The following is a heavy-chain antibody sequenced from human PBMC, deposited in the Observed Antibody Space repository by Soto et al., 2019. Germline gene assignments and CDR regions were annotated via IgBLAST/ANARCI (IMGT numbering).Heavy chain of an antibody. D-gene: IGHD2-2*01. CDR3: AGHSTVPAAPNNWFDP. J-gene: IGHJ5*02. CDR2: IYYSGST. V-gene: IGHV4-39*01. CDR1: GGSISSSSYY. Sequence: QLQLQESGPGLVKPSETLSLTCTVSGGSISSSSYYWGWIRQPPGKGLEWIGSIYYSGSTYYNPSLKSRVTISVDTSKNQFSLKLSSVTAADTAVYYCAGHSTVPAAPNNWFDPWGQGTLVTVSS.